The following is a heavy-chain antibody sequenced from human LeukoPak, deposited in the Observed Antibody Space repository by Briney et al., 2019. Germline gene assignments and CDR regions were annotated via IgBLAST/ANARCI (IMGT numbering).Heavy chain of an antibody. D-gene: IGHD3-9*01. CDR2: IKQDGSEK. Sequence: QTGGSLRLSCAASGFTFSSYWMSWVRQAPGKGLEWVANIKQDGSEKYYVDSVKGRFTISRDNAKNSLYLQMNSLRAEDTAVYYCARVRNYDILTGHPWFDPWGQGTLVTVSS. J-gene: IGHJ5*02. CDR3: ARVRNYDILTGHPWFDP. V-gene: IGHV3-7*01. CDR1: GFTFSSYW.